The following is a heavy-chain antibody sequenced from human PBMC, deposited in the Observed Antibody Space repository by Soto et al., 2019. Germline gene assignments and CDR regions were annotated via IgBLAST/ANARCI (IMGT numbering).Heavy chain of an antibody. Sequence: GGSLRLSCAASGFTFSSYAMSWVRQAPGKGLEWVSAISGSGGSTYYADSVKGRFTISRDNSKNRLYLQMNSLRAEDTAVYYCAKDFGSLSYSYGFSDAFDIWGQGTMVTVSS. J-gene: IGHJ3*02. V-gene: IGHV3-23*01. CDR2: ISGSGGST. D-gene: IGHD5-18*01. CDR1: GFTFSSYA. CDR3: AKDFGSLSYSYGFSDAFDI.